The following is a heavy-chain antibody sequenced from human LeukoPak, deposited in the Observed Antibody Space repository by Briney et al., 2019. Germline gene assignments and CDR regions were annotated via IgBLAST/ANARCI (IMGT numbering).Heavy chain of an antibody. CDR2: IGRSGTTI. V-gene: IGHV3-48*04. D-gene: IGHD3-9*01. CDR1: GFTFSDYT. CDR3: ATNHPNGGGGRYFDWSPID. Sequence: GGSLRLSCAASGFTFSDYTMNWVRQAPGKGLEWVSFIGRSGTTIYYADSVKGRFTCSRDDAKNSLHLQMNSLRAEDTAVYYCATNHPNGGGGRYFDWSPIDWGQGTLVTVSS. J-gene: IGHJ4*02.